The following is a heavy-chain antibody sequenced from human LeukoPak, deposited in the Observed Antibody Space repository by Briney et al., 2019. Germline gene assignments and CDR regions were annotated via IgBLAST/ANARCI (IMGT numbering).Heavy chain of an antibody. CDR2: IYWNDDK. CDR3: AHTFLEWLSPAAFHI. Sequence: SGPTLVKPTQTLTLTCTFSGFSLSTSGVGVGWIRQPPGKALEWLALIYWNDDKRYSPSLKSRLTITQDTSKNQAVLTMTNMDPVDTPTYYCAHTFLEWLSPAAFHIWAQPPMAHVSS. J-gene: IGHJ3*02. V-gene: IGHV2-5*01. D-gene: IGHD5-12*01. CDR1: GFSLSTSGVG.